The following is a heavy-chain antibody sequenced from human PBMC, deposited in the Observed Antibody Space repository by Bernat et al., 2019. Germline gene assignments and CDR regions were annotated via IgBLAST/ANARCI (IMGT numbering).Heavy chain of an antibody. D-gene: IGHD2-21*02. CDR2: LSYDGTNK. CDR3: ARGPGGDYAEYFQH. Sequence: QVQLVESGGGVVQPGTSLRLSCAASGFTFSSYAMHWVRQAPGKGLEWVAILSYDGTNKFYADSVKGRFTISRDNSKNTLYLQMHSLRAEDTAVYYCARGPGGDYAEYFQHWGQGTLVTVSS. CDR1: GFTFSSYA. V-gene: IGHV3-30-3*01. J-gene: IGHJ1*01.